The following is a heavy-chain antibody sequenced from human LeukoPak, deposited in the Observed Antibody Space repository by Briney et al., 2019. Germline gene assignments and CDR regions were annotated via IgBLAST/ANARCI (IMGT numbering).Heavy chain of an antibody. CDR1: GFTFSSYS. CDR2: ISSSSSTI. D-gene: IGHD6-19*01. V-gene: IGHV3-48*01. J-gene: IGHJ4*02. CDR3: ARAQIAVAGFYFDY. Sequence: GSLRLSCAASGFTFSSYSMNWVRQAPGKGLEWVSYISSSSSTIYYADSVKGRFTISRDNAKNSLYLQMNSLRAEGTAVYYCARAQIAVAGFYFDYWGQGTLVTVSS.